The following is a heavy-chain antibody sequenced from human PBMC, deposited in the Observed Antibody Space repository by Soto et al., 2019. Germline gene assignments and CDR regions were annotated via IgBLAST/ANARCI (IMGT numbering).Heavy chain of an antibody. CDR2: INSDGSST. CDR3: AREVITFGGVTPWFDP. CDR1: GFTFSSYW. Sequence: PGGSLRLSCAASGFTFSSYWMHWVRQAPGKGLVWVSRINSDGSSTSYADSVKGRFTISRDNAKNTLYLQVNSLRAEDTAVYYCAREVITFGGVTPWFDPWGQGTLVTVSS. V-gene: IGHV3-74*01. J-gene: IGHJ5*02. D-gene: IGHD3-16*01.